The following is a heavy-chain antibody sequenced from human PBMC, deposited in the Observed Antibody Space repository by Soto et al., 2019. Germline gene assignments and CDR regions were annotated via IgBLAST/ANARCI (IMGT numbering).Heavy chain of an antibody. CDR1: GYTFTGYY. J-gene: IGHJ6*02. CDR2: INPNSGGT. CDR3: ARVNPHYYYYGMDV. V-gene: IGHV1-2*04. Sequence: ASVKVSCKASGYTFTGYYMHCARQAPGQGLEWMGWINPNSGGTNYAQKFQGWVTMTRDTSISTAYMELSRLRSDDTAVYYCARVNPHYYYYGMDVWGQGTTVTVSS.